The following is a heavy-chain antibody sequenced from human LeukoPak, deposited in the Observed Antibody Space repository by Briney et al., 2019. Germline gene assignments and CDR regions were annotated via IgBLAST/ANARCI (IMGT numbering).Heavy chain of an antibody. CDR3: ARDEMGDV. Sequence: SETLSLTCTVSGGSISGYYWSWIRQPPGKGLEWIGYTYYSGSTYYNPSLKSRVTISVDTSMNQFSLKLNSVTAADTAVYYCARDEMGDVWGQGTTVTVSS. J-gene: IGHJ6*02. CDR1: GGSISGYY. D-gene: IGHD2-8*01. V-gene: IGHV4-59*01. CDR2: TYYSGST.